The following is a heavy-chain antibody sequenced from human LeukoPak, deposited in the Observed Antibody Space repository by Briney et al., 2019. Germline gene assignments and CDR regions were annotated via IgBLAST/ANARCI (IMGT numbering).Heavy chain of an antibody. D-gene: IGHD2-2*01. CDR1: GFSFCSYE. CDR3: ARVVNQLPYS. Sequence: GGSLRLSCAASGFSFCSYEMNWVRQAPGKGLEWVSYISSSGGTIYYADSVKGRFTISRDNAKNSLFLQMNSLRAEDTAVYYCARVVNQLPYSWGQGALVTVSS. J-gene: IGHJ4*02. V-gene: IGHV3-48*03. CDR2: ISSSGGTI.